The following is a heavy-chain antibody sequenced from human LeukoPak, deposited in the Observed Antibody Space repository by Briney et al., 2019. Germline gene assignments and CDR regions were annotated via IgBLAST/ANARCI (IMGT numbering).Heavy chain of an antibody. CDR1: GYTFTGYY. J-gene: IGHJ3*02. D-gene: IGHD5-24*01. CDR3: VRVRDGYNDAYDI. CDR2: INPNSGGT. Sequence: ASVKVSCKASGYTFTGYYTHWVRQAPGQGLEWMGWINPNSGGTNYAQKFQGRVTMTRDTSISTAYMELSRLRSEDTAVYYCVRVRDGYNDAYDIWGQGTMVTVPS. V-gene: IGHV1-2*02.